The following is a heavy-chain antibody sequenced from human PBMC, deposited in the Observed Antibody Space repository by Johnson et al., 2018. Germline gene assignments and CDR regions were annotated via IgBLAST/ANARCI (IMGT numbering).Heavy chain of an antibody. D-gene: IGHD2-15*01. CDR2: ISYDGSNK. Sequence: QVRLVESGGGVVQPGRSLRLSCAASGFTFSSYAMHWVRQAPGKGLEWVAVISYDGSNKYYADSVKGRFTISRDNSKNTLYLQMNSLRAEDTALYYCAREKRPLVVAATPGWYFDLWGRGTLVTVSS. V-gene: IGHV3-30-3*01. J-gene: IGHJ2*01. CDR3: AREKRPLVVAATPGWYFDL. CDR1: GFTFSSYA.